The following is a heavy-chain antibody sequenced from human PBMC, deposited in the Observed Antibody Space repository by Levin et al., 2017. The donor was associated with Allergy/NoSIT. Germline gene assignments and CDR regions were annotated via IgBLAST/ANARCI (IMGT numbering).Heavy chain of an antibody. Sequence: PGGSLRLSCAASGFTFSSYAMHWVRQAPGKGLEWVAVISYDGSNKYYADSVKGRFTISRDNSKNTLYLQMNSLRAEDTAVYYCARDTDDCDFWSGFLAWGQGTLVTVSS. V-gene: IGHV3-30-3*01. CDR2: ISYDGSNK. CDR3: ARDTDDCDFWSGFLA. CDR1: GFTFSSYA. D-gene: IGHD3-3*01. J-gene: IGHJ5*02.